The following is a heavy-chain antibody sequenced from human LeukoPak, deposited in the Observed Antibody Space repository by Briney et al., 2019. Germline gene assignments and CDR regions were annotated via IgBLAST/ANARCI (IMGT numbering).Heavy chain of an antibody. V-gene: IGHV3-15*01. CDR2: IKSKTDGGTT. CDR3: TTLLVGKYNWKRRYFDY. D-gene: IGHD1-20*01. Sequence: GGSLRLSCAASGFTVSNAWMSWVRQAPGKGLEWVGRIKSKTDGGTTDYAAPVKGRFTISRDDSKNTLYLQMNSLKTEDTAVYYCTTLLVGKYNWKRRYFDYWGQGTLVTVSS. J-gene: IGHJ4*02. CDR1: GFTVSNAW.